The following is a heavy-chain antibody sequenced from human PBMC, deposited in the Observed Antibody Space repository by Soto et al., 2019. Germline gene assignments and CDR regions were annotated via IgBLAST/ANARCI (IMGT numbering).Heavy chain of an antibody. J-gene: IGHJ3*02. CDR3: ARDPYYYDSSGYPSRRASYYYYDGPENAFDI. Sequence: SVKVSCKASGGTFSSYAISWVRQAPGQGLEWMGGIIPIFGTANYAQKFQGRVTITADESTSTAYMELSSLRSEDTAVYYCARDPYYYDSSGYPSRRASYYYYDGPENAFDIWGQGTMVTVSS. D-gene: IGHD3-22*01. CDR2: IIPIFGTA. V-gene: IGHV1-69*13. CDR1: GGTFSSYA.